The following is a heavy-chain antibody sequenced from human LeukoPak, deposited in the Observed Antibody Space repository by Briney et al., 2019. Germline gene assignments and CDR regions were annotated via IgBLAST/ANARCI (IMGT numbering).Heavy chain of an antibody. CDR1: GDTFSSYA. CDR2: ILPIFGTA. J-gene: IGHJ4*02. V-gene: IGHV1-69*13. CDR3: ARGRYGDDIDY. Sequence: GASVTVSCKASGDTFSSYAISWVRQAPGQGLEWMGGILPIFGTAAYAQKFQGRVTITADESTSTAYMELRSLRSDDTAVYYCARGRYGDDIDYWGQGTLVTVSS. D-gene: IGHD4-17*01.